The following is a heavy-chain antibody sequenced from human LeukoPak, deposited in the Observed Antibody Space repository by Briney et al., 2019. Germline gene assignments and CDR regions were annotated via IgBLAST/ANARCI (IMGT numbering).Heavy chain of an antibody. J-gene: IGHJ4*02. CDR2: ISGSGGST. D-gene: IGHD6-6*01. CDR3: AKPTSSSSGIDY. V-gene: IGHV3-23*01. Sequence: SGGSMRLSCAASGFTFSSYAMSWVRQAPGKGLEWVSAISGSGGSTYYADSVKGRFTISRDNSKSALYLQMNSLRAEDTAVYYCAKPTSSSSGIDYWGQGTLVTVSS. CDR1: GFTFSSYA.